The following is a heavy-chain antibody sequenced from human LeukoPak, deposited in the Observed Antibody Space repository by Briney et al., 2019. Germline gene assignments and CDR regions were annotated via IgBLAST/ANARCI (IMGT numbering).Heavy chain of an antibody. CDR1: GFTFSSYD. V-gene: IGHV3-48*03. CDR3: TSEATYAYYFDY. J-gene: IGHJ4*02. Sequence: GGSLRLSCAASGFTFSSYDMNWVRQAPGKGLEWFSYISSSGNTIYYADSVKGRFTISRDNAKNSLYLQMNSLRAEDTAVYYCTSEATYAYYFDYWGQGTLVTVSS. CDR2: ISSSGNTI.